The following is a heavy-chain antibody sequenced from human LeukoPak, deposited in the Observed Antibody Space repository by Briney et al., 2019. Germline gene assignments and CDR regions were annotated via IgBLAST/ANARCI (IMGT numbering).Heavy chain of an antibody. CDR1: GFTFSSYA. V-gene: IGHV3-23*01. CDR3: AKDQSYGDYIFDY. Sequence: GGSLRLSCAASGFTFSSYAMSWVRQAPGKGLEWVSAISGSGGGTYYADSVKGRFTISRDNSKNTLYLQMNSLRAEDTAVYYCAKDQSYGDYIFDYWGQGTLVTVSS. D-gene: IGHD4-17*01. CDR2: ISGSGGGT. J-gene: IGHJ4*02.